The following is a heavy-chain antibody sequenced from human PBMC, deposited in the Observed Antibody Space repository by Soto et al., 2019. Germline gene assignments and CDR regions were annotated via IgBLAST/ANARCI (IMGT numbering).Heavy chain of an antibody. V-gene: IGHV3-23*01. D-gene: IGHD1-26*01. CDR3: ATYSGNYERYGVYFGMDV. Sequence: EVQLLESGGHLVQPGGSLRLSCAASGFTFSNYAISWVRQAPGRGLEWVSSVSGSGGSTYYADSVKGRFTISRDNSKNTLYLQRNSLRAEDTAVYYCATYSGNYERYGVYFGMDVWGQGTTVTVSS. J-gene: IGHJ6*02. CDR2: VSGSGGST. CDR1: GFTFSNYA.